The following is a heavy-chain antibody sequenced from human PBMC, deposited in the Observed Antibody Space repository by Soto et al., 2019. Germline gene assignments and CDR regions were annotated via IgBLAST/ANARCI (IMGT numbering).Heavy chain of an antibody. J-gene: IGHJ5*02. CDR3: VREADFAPTAAVDWSDP. CDR1: GYTFTSYG. Sequence: QVQLVQSGAEVKKPGASVKVSCKASGYTFTSYGIGWVRQAPGQGLEWMGWISTYNGNTKHTQKFQGRGTMTTDTSTSTAYMELRSPRSNDTTMDVCVREADFAPTAAVDWSDPWGQRTLVIVSS. V-gene: IGHV1-18*04. D-gene: IGHD6-13*01. CDR2: ISTYNGNT.